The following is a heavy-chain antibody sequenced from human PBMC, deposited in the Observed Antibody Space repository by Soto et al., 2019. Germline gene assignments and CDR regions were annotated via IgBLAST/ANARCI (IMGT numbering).Heavy chain of an antibody. V-gene: IGHV3-21*01. CDR3: ERDLGNWNDSSY. CDR1: GFTFSSYS. CDR2: ISSSSSYI. D-gene: IGHD1-20*01. J-gene: IGHJ4*02. Sequence: GSLRLSCATSGFTFSSYSMNWVRQAPGKGLEWVSSISSSSSYIYYADSVKGRFTISRDNAKNSLYLQMNSLRAEDTAVYYCERDLGNWNDSSYWGQGTLVTVSS.